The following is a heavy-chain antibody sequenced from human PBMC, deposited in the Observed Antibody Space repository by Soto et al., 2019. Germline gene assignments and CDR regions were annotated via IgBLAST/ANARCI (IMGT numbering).Heavy chain of an antibody. CDR1: GYTFTSYD. J-gene: IGHJ3*02. Sequence: ASVKVSFKASGYTFTSYDINWVRQATGQGLEWMGWMNPNSGNTGYAQKYQGRVTMTRNTSISTAYMELSSLRSDDTAVYYCVREYYYFWSGYFPWSGQDAFDIWGQGTMVTVSS. V-gene: IGHV1-8*01. CDR3: VREYYYFWSGYFPWSGQDAFDI. CDR2: MNPNSGNT. D-gene: IGHD3-3*01.